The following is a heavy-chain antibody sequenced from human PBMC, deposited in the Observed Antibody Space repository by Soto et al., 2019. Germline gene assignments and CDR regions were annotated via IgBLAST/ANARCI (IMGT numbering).Heavy chain of an antibody. CDR3: TSQWLLWGPVDS. D-gene: IGHD3-3*01. CDR1: GFTFSDST. V-gene: IGHV3-73*01. J-gene: IGHJ4*02. Sequence: EVQLVESGGGLVQPGGSLKLSCAASGFTFSDSTIHWVRQASGTGLEWVGRIRGKANTYATAFAASTKGRFDISRDDSKATAFLPMNSLQTEDTAVYYCTSQWLLWGPVDSWCQGTRVTVSS. CDR2: IRGKANTYAT.